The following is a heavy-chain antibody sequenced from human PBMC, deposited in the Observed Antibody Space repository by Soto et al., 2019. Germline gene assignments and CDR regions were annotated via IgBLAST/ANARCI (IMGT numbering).Heavy chain of an antibody. V-gene: IGHV5-51*01. CDR1: GDNLTTYW. CDR2: FYPDDSDT. D-gene: IGHD2-8*01. Sequence: PAESLKISCVDYGDNLTTYWDAWARQLPGKGLEWMGIFYPDDSDTRYNPSFQGQVTISADKSIRTAYLQWNSLKAADTAMYFCSMGDNGVSHFIYRVFRDQATTVTVS. J-gene: IGHJ6*02. CDR3: SMGDNGVSHFIYRVF.